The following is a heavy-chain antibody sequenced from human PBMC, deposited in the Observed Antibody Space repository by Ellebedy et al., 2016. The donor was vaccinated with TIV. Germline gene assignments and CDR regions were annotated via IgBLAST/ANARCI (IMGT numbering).Heavy chain of an antibody. CDR2: IKSDGSAT. CDR3: AKYGA. CDR1: GFSFSNSW. D-gene: IGHD3-10*01. J-gene: IGHJ5*02. Sequence: GGSLRLXXVAFGFSFSNSWMQWVRQAPGKGLLWLSGIKSDGSATTYADSVKGRFTISRDNARNTLYLQMNSLRVEDTAVYYCAKYGAWGQGTLVTVSS. V-gene: IGHV3-74*01.